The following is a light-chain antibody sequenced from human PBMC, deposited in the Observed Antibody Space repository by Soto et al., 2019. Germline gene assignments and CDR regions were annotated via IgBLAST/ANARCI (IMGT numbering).Light chain of an antibody. J-gene: IGKJ2*01. CDR1: QSVSSSY. CDR3: QQYGSSPDT. V-gene: IGKV3-20*01. CDR2: GAS. Sequence: EIVLTQSPGTLSLSPGERATLSCRASQSVSSSYLAWYQQKPGQAPRLLIYGASSRATGIPDRFSGSGSGTDFTLTISRLEPEDLAVYYCQQYGSSPDTFGQVTKLEIK.